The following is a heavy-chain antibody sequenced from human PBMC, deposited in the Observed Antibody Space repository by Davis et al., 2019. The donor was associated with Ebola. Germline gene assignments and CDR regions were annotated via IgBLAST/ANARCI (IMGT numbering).Heavy chain of an antibody. D-gene: IGHD5-12*01. V-gene: IGHV1-46*01. CDR3: ARDRIGYEYFDY. Sequence: ASVKVSCKASRYTFTNYYMHWVRQAPGQGLEWMGIINPSGGSTSYAQKFQGRVTMTRDTSTSTVYMELSSLRSEDTAVYYCARDRIGYEYFDYWGQGTLVTVSS. CDR1: RYTFTNYY. J-gene: IGHJ4*02. CDR2: INPSGGST.